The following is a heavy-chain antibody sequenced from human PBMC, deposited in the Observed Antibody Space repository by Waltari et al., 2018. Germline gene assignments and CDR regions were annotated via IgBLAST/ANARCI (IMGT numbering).Heavy chain of an antibody. J-gene: IGHJ4*02. Sequence: EVQLLESGGGLVQPGGSLRLACAASAFTIRTYAMSWLGQAPGQGLEWVSAISGSDSSTYYADSVKGRLTISRDNSKNTLYLQMNSLRAEDTAVYYCAKGGYEWEIAMYWGQGTLVTVSS. CDR1: AFTIRTYA. CDR2: ISGSDSST. D-gene: IGHD1-26*01. CDR3: AKGGYEWEIAMY. V-gene: IGHV3-23*01.